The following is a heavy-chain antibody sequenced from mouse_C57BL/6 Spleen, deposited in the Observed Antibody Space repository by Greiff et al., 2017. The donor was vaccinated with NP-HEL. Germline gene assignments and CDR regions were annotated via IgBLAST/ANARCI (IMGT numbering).Heavy chain of an antibody. CDR3: ARAYGYSGYWYFDV. D-gene: IGHD2-2*01. CDR1: GYTFTSYW. Sequence: QVQLQQSGAELVKPGASVKMSCKASGYTFTSYWITWVKQRPGQGLEWIGDIYPGSGSTNYNEKFKSKATLTVDTSSSTAYMQLSSLTSEDSAVYYCARAYGYSGYWYFDVWGTGTTVTVSS. CDR2: IYPGSGST. J-gene: IGHJ1*03. V-gene: IGHV1-55*01.